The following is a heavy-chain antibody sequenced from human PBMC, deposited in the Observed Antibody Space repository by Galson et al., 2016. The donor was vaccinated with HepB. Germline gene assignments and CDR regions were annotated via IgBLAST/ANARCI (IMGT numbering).Heavy chain of an antibody. J-gene: IGHJ4*02. D-gene: IGHD4-11*01. CDR1: GFTFRSYS. V-gene: IGHV3-21*01. CDR3: ARAGAVRGWDY. CDR2: ISSGSSYI. Sequence: SLRLSCAASGFTFRSYSMNWVRQAPGKGLEWVSSISSGSSYIFYADSVKGRFTISRDNAKNSLYLQMNSLRAEDTAVYFCARAGAVRGWDYWGQGTLITVSS.